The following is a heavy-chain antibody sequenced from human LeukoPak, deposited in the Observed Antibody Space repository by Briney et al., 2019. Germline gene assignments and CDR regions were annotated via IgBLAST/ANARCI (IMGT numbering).Heavy chain of an antibody. CDR1: GGSISSHY. Sequence: PSETLSLTCTVSGGSISSHYWSWIRQPPGKGLEWIGYIYYSGSTNYNPSLKSRVTISVDTSKNQFSLKLSSVTAADTAVYYCARVRCSSTSCYSRDAFGIWGQGTMVTVSS. CDR3: ARVRCSSTSCYSRDAFGI. J-gene: IGHJ3*02. D-gene: IGHD2-2*01. CDR2: IYYSGST. V-gene: IGHV4-59*11.